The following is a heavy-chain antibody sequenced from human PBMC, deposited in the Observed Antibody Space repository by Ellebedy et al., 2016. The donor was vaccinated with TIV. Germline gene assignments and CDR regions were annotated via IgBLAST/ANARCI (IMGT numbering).Heavy chain of an antibody. CDR2: IYHSGST. J-gene: IGHJ5*02. CDR3: ARAVLWFGEQNNWFDP. V-gene: IGHV4-4*02. D-gene: IGHD3-10*01. Sequence: SETLSLXXAVSGGSISSSNWWSWVRQPPGKGLEWIGEIYHSGSTNYNPSLKSRVTISVDKSKNQFSLKLSSVTAADTAVYYCARAVLWFGEQNNWFDPWGQGTLVTVSS. CDR1: GGSISSSNW.